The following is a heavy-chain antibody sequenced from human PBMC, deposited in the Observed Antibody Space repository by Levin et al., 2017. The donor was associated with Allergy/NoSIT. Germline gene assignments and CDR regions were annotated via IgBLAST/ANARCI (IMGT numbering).Heavy chain of an antibody. CDR3: ASDGSYDTLDI. CDR1: GFTFSGYT. Sequence: GGSLRLSCAASGFTFSGYTLNWVRQAPGKGLEWVSSISSSSTYIYYADSLKGRFTISRDGAKNSLSLQMNSLRVEDTAVYYCASDGSYDTLDIWGQGTMVTVSS. CDR2: ISSSSTYI. V-gene: IGHV3-21*01. D-gene: IGHD6-6*01. J-gene: IGHJ3*02.